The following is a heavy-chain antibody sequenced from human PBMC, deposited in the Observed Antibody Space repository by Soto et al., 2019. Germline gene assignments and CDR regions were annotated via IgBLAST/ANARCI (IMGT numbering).Heavy chain of an antibody. CDR3: AGVPAAMEGSRWFDP. Sequence: QVQLVQSGAEVKKPGASVKVSCKASGYTFTSYYMHWVRQAPGQGLEGMGIINPSGGSTSYAQKFQGKVTMTRDTSTSTVYMELSSLRSEDTAVYYCAGVPAAMEGSRWFDPWGQGTLVTVSS. V-gene: IGHV1-46*01. J-gene: IGHJ5*02. CDR1: GYTFTSYY. CDR2: INPSGGST. D-gene: IGHD2-2*01.